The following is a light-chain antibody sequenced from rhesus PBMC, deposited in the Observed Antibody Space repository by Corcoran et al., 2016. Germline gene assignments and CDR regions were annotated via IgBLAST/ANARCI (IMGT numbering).Light chain of an antibody. CDR3: QQHDNSPFS. V-gene: IGKV1-69*01. J-gene: IGKJ3*01. CDR2: RAS. Sequence: DIQMTQSPSSLSASVGDRVTITCRASQGISNWLAWYQQKPGKAPKLLIYRASNLETGVPSRFRGSGSGTDFTLPISSLQPEDIATYYCQQHDNSPFSFGPGTKLDIK. CDR1: QGISNW.